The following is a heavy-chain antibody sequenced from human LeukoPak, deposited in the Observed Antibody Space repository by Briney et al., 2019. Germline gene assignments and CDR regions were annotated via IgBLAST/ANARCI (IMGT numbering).Heavy chain of an antibody. Sequence: ASVKVSCKASGYTFTGYYMHWVRQAPGQGLEWMGWINPNSGGTNYAQKFQGWVTMTRDTSISTAYMELSRLRSDDTAVYYCARARRTTVTTPYGIDVWGKGTTVTVSS. V-gene: IGHV1-2*04. CDR3: ARARRTTVTTPYGIDV. J-gene: IGHJ6*04. D-gene: IGHD4-17*01. CDR1: GYTFTGYY. CDR2: INPNSGGT.